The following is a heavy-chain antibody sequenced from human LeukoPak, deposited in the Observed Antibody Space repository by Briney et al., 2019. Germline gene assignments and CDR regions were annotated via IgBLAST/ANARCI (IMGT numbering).Heavy chain of an antibody. CDR2: INHSGST. J-gene: IGHJ4*02. CDR3: ARSRGWLQSHPLGY. CDR1: GGSLSGYY. Sequence: PSETLSLTCAVYGGSLSGYYWSWIRQPPGKGLEWIGEINHSGSTNYNPSLKSRVTISVDTSKNQFSLKLSSVTAADTAVYYCARSRGWLQSHPLGYWGQGTLVTVSS. V-gene: IGHV4-34*01. D-gene: IGHD5-24*01.